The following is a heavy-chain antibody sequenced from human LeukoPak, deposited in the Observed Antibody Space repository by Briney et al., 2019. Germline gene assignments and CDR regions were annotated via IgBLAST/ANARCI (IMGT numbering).Heavy chain of an antibody. CDR2: ISGSGGST. J-gene: IGHJ4*02. Sequence: PGGSLRLSCAASGFTFSSYAMSWVRQAPGKGLEWVSAISGSGGSTYYADSVKGRFTISRDNSKNTLYPQMNSLRAEDTAVYYCAKAPYYYGSGSYHDYWGQGTLVTVSS. V-gene: IGHV3-23*01. D-gene: IGHD3-10*01. CDR1: GFTFSSYA. CDR3: AKAPYYYGSGSYHDY.